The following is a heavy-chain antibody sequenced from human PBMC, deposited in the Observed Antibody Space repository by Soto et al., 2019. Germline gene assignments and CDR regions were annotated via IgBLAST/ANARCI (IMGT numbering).Heavy chain of an antibody. D-gene: IGHD3-16*01. CDR3: ARAPTWANTGFDP. V-gene: IGHV4-30-4*01. Sequence: SETLSLTCTVSGGSISNYYWSWIRQPPGEGLEWIGFISYSGTTSYSPSLKSRLAISLDTSKNQFSLKLSSVTAADMVVYYCARAPTWANTGFDPWGQGTLLTVSS. CDR1: GGSISNYY. CDR2: ISYSGTT. J-gene: IGHJ5*02.